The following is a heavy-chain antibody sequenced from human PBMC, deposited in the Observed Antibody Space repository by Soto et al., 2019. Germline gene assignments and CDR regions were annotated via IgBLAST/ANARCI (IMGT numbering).Heavy chain of an antibody. Sequence: QVQLQESGPGLVKPSETLSLTCTVSGGSISSYYWSWIRQPPGKGLEWIGYIYYSGSTNYNPSLKRRVTISVDTSKNQFSLKLRSVTAADTAVYYCARTLFGWGIWFDPWGQGTLVTVSS. CDR2: IYYSGST. CDR1: GGSISSYY. D-gene: IGHD3-10*02. CDR3: ARTLFGWGIWFDP. V-gene: IGHV4-59*01. J-gene: IGHJ5*02.